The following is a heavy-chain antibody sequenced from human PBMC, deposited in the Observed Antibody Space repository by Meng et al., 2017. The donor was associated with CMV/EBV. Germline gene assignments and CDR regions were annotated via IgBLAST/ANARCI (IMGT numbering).Heavy chain of an antibody. J-gene: IGHJ4*02. V-gene: IGHV3-21*04. CDR3: ARGRRVGPDY. CDR2: ISSSSSYI. CDR1: GFTFSSYS. D-gene: IGHD1-26*01. Sequence: GGSLRLSCAASGFTFSSYSMNWVRQAPGKGLEWVSSISSSSSYIYYADSVKGRFTISRDNSKNTLYLQMNSLRAEDTAVYYCARGRRVGPDYWGQGTLVTVSS.